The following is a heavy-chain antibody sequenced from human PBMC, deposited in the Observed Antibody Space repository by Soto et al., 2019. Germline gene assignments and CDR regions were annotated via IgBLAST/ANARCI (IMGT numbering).Heavy chain of an antibody. J-gene: IGHJ6*02. V-gene: IGHV2-5*02. CDR2: IYWDNDK. D-gene: IGHD2-21*02. Sequence: QITLKESGPTLVKPTQTLTLTCSFSGFSLRTYVVGVGWIRQPPGKTLEWLALIYWDNDKRYSPSLKSRLTITKDTSENQVVLTMTNMDPMDTAKYYCIHSRCGGDCLQSYPSHYYYGVDVWGQGTTVTVS. CDR3: IHSRCGGDCLQSYPSHYYYGVDV. CDR1: GFSLRTYVVG.